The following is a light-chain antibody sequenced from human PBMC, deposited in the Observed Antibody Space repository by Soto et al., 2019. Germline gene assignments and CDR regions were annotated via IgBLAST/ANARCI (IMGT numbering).Light chain of an antibody. CDR2: GAS. J-gene: IGKJ1*01. CDR1: QSVSSD. CDR3: QQYGSSPGT. Sequence: EIVMTQSPATLSGSPGEGATLSCRASQSVSSDLAWYHQKPGQAPRLLIYGASSRATGIPDRFSGSGSGTDFTLTISRLEPEDFAVYYCQQYGSSPGTFGQGTKVDIK. V-gene: IGKV3-20*01.